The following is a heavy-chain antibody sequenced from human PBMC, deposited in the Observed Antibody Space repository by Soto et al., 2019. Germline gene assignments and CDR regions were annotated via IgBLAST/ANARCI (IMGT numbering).Heavy chain of an antibody. CDR1: GCSVSSGSYY. J-gene: IGHJ5*02. CDR3: ARDRSSNWFDP. V-gene: IGHV4-61*01. CDR2: IYYSGST. D-gene: IGHD1-26*01. Sequence: SETLSLTCTVSGCSVSSGSYYWSWIRQPPGKGLEWIGYIYYSGSTNYNPSLKSRVTISVDTSKNQFSLKLSSVTAADTAVYYCARDRSSNWFDPWGQGTLVTVSS.